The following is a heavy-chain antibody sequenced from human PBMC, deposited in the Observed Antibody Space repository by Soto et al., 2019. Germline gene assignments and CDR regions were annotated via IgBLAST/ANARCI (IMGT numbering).Heavy chain of an antibody. CDR2: IDPSDSYT. V-gene: IGHV5-10-1*01. CDR3: ARGDWYYRVRGNYYYGMDV. D-gene: IGHD1-7*01. CDR1: GYSFTSYW. J-gene: IGHJ6*02. Sequence: PGESLKISCKGSGYSFTSYWISWVRQMPGKGLEWMGRIDPSDSYTNYSPSFQGHVTISADKSISTAYLQWSSLKASDTAMYYCARGDWYYRVRGNYYYGMDVRGQGTTVTGSS.